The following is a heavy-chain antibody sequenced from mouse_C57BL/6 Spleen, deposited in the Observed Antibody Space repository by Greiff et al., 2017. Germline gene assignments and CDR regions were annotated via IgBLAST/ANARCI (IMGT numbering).Heavy chain of an antibody. CDR1: GFTFSDYG. CDR3: ARTQRTGYAMDY. J-gene: IGHJ4*01. Sequence: DVKLVESGGGLVKPGGSLKLSCAASGFTFSDYGMHWVRQAPEKGLEWVAYISSGSSTIYYADTVKGRFTISRDNAKNTLFLQMTSLRSEDTAMYYCARTQRTGYAMDYWGQGTSVTVAS. V-gene: IGHV5-17*01. CDR2: ISSGSSTI. D-gene: IGHD4-1*01.